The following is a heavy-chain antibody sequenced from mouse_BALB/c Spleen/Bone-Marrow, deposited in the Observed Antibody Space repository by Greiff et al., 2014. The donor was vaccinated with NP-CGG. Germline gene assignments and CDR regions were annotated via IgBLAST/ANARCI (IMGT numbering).Heavy chain of an antibody. CDR2: IDPYYGDT. CDR3: ARKAYYTNWWYFDV. Sequence: VQLKESGPELEKPGASVKISRKASGYSFSGYNLNWVKQSNGQSLEWIGNIDPYYGDTTYNQKFKGKATLTVDRSSSTAYMQLKSLTSEDSAVYYCARKAYYTNWWYFDVWGAGTTVTVSS. J-gene: IGHJ1*01. D-gene: IGHD2-5*01. V-gene: IGHV1-39*01. CDR1: GYSFSGYN.